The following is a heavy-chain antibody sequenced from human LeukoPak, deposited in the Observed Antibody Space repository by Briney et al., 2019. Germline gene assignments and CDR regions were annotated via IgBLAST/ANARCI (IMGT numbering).Heavy chain of an antibody. D-gene: IGHD3-3*01. CDR3: ATRNAMDYDFWSGPTDY. CDR1: EYTFTSYY. CDR2: INPSGAST. V-gene: IGHV1-46*01. J-gene: IGHJ4*02. Sequence: ASLKFSCKASEYTFTSYYMHWVRQAPGQGVEWMGIINPSGASTNYAQKFQGRVTMTRDTSTSTVYMELSSLRSEDTAVYYCATRNAMDYDFWSGPTDYWGQGTLVTVSS.